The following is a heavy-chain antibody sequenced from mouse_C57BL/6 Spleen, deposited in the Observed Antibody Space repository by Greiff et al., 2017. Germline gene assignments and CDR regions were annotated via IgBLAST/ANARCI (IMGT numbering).Heavy chain of an antibody. Sequence: QVQLQQPGAELVKPGASVKLSCTASGYTFTSYWMHWVKQRPGQGLEWIGMIHPNSGSTNYNEKFKSKATLTVDKSSSTAYMQLSILTSEDSAVYCCARSPFYGSGSGFAYWGQGTLVTVAA. V-gene: IGHV1-64*01. CDR3: ARSPFYGSGSGFAY. J-gene: IGHJ3*01. D-gene: IGHD1-1*01. CDR1: GYTFTSYW. CDR2: IHPNSGST.